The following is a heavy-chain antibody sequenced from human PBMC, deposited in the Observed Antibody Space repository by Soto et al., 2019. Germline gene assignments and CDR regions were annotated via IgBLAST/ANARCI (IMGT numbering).Heavy chain of an antibody. CDR3: ASLEYPPSDY. V-gene: IGHV3-7*03. J-gene: IGHJ4*02. D-gene: IGHD6-6*01. CDR2: IKQDGSDK. Sequence: PGESLKISCAASGFTFSNFWMTWVRQAPGKGLEWVANIKQDGSDKYYVDSVKGRFTISRDNAKNSLSLQMNSLRADDTAVYYCASLEYPPSDYWGQGTLVTVSS. CDR1: GFTFSNFW.